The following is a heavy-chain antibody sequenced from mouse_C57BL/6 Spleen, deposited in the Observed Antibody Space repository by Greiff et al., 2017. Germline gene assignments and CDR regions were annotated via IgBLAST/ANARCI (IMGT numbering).Heavy chain of an antibody. CDR1: GYAFSSSW. D-gene: IGHD6-1*01. V-gene: IGHV1-82*01. CDR2: IYPGDGDT. CDR3: ARGGNRGYFDV. J-gene: IGHJ1*03. Sequence: VQLQQSGPELVKPGASVKISCKASGYAFSSSWMNWVKQRPGKGLEWIGRIYPGDGDTTYNGKFKGKATLTADKSSSTAYMQLSSLTSEDSAVYFCARGGNRGYFDVWGTGTTVTVSS.